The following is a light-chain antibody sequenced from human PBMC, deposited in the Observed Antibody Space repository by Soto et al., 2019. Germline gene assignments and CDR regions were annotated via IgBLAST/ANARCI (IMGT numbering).Light chain of an antibody. CDR2: DVS. V-gene: IGLV2-11*01. CDR1: SSDVGIYNY. J-gene: IGLJ2*01. CDR3: CSYAGSYTLV. Sequence: QSALTQPRSVSGSPGQSVTISCTGTSSDVGIYNYVSWYQQHPGKAPKLMIYDVSERPSGVPDRFSGSKSGNTASLTISGRQAEDEADYYCCSYAGSYTLVFGGGTKLTVL.